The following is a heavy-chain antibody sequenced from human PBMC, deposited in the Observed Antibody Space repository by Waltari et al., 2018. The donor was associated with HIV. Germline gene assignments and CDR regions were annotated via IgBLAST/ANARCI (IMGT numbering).Heavy chain of an antibody. J-gene: IGHJ4*02. Sequence: QLHLQESGPGLVKPSETLSLTCTVSGGSISGSNYYWGWVRQPPGKGLEWIGSIYYSGSTYYNPSLQSRVSISVDTSKNQFSLKLNSVTAADTAVYYCARHGLAASIVIFDYWGQGTLVTVSS. CDR3: ARHGLAASIVIFDY. CDR2: IYYSGST. V-gene: IGHV4-39*01. CDR1: GGSISGSNYY. D-gene: IGHD3-16*02.